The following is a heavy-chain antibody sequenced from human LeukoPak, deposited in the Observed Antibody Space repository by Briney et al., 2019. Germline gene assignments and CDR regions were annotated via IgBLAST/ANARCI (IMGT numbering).Heavy chain of an antibody. Sequence: SETLSLTCTVSGGSISSSTYYWGWIRQPPGKGLEWIGSIYYSGSTYYNPSLKSRVTMSVDTSKNQFSLKLSSVTAADTAVYYCARVGAKYCGGDCYYDYWGQGTLVTVSS. CDR3: ARVGAKYCGGDCYYDY. J-gene: IGHJ4*02. D-gene: IGHD2-21*02. CDR2: IYYSGST. CDR1: GGSISSSTYY. V-gene: IGHV4-39*07.